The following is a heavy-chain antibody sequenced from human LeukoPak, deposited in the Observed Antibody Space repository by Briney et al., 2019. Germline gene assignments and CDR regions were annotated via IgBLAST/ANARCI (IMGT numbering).Heavy chain of an antibody. J-gene: IGHJ4*02. Sequence: GGSLRLSCAASGFTFSSHGMARVRQAPGKGLEWAAVIWFDGTKKYYADSVKGRFTISRDNSKNTLYLQMNSLRADDTAIYYCARMSATYLDYWGQGTLVTVSS. CDR3: ARMSATYLDY. CDR2: IWFDGTKK. D-gene: IGHD3-3*01. V-gene: IGHV3-33*01. CDR1: GFTFSSHG.